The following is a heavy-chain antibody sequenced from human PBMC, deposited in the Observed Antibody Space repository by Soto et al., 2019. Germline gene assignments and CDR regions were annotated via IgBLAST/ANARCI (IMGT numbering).Heavy chain of an antibody. CDR2: ISWNSGSI. Sequence: EVQLVESGGGLVQPGRSLRLSCAASGFTFDDYAMHWVRQAPGKGLEWVSGISWNSGSIGYADSVKGRFTISRDNAKNSLYLQMNSLRAEDTALYYWAKEQRGYYFDYWGQGTLVTVSS. CDR3: AKEQRGYYFDY. V-gene: IGHV3-9*01. D-gene: IGHD5-12*01. J-gene: IGHJ4*02. CDR1: GFTFDDYA.